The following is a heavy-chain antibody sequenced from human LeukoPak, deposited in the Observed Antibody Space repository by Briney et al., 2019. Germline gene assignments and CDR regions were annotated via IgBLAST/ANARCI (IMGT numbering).Heavy chain of an antibody. CDR2: ISYNSRRT. CDR3: AREYDSSWPS. D-gene: IGHD3-22*01. V-gene: IGHV3-23*01. CDR1: GFSFRTYA. J-gene: IGHJ4*02. Sequence: GGSLILSCSASGFSFRTYAMSWVRQAPGKGLELFSAISYNSRRTYYADSVKSRFTISRHNSKNTLFVQMNSLRAYDTAVYYCAREYDSSWPSWGQGTLVSVSS.